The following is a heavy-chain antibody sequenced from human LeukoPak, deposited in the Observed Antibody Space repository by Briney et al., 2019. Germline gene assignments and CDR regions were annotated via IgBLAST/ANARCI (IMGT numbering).Heavy chain of an antibody. D-gene: IGHD3/OR15-3a*01. Sequence: GGSLRLSCAASGFTFSSYSMNWVRQAPGKGLEWVSSISSSSSYIYYADSVKGRFTISRDNAKNSLYLQMNSLRAEDTAVYHCARDLRGTRTDPWGQGTLVTVSS. J-gene: IGHJ5*02. CDR1: GFTFSSYS. V-gene: IGHV3-21*01. CDR2: ISSSSSYI. CDR3: ARDLRGTRTDP.